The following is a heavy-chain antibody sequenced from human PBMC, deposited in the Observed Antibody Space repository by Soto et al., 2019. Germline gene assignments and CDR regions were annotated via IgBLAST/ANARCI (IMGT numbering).Heavy chain of an antibody. J-gene: IGHJ3*02. CDR2: ISAYNGNT. CDR3: ARGYYYDSSGYYQNAFDI. Sequence: GASVKVSCKASGYTFTSYGISWVRQAPGQGLEWMGWISAYNGNTNYAQKLQGRVTMTTDTSTSTAYMELRSLRPDDTAVYYCARGYYYDSSGYYQNAFDIWGQGTMVTVSS. V-gene: IGHV1-18*04. D-gene: IGHD3-22*01. CDR1: GYTFTSYG.